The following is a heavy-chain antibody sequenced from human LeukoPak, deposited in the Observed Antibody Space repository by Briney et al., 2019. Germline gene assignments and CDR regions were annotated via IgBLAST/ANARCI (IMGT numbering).Heavy chain of an antibody. V-gene: IGHV4-34*01. J-gene: IGHJ4*02. CDR1: GGSFSGYY. CDR2: INHSGST. CDR3: ARGSDTALDY. Sequence: SETLSLTCAVYGGSFSGYYWSWIRQPPGKGLEWIGEINHSGSTNYNPSLKSRVTISVDTSKNLFSLKLSSVTAADTAAYYCARGSDTALDYWGQGTLVTVSS. D-gene: IGHD5-18*01.